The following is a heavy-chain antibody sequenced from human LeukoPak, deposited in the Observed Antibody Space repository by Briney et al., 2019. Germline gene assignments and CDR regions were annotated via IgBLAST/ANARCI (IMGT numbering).Heavy chain of an antibody. J-gene: IGHJ6*02. V-gene: IGHV5-51*01. CDR2: IYPGDSDT. CDR1: GYSFTSYW. D-gene: IGHD3-10*01. Sequence: GESLKISCKGSGYSFTSYWIGWVRQMPGKGLEWMGIIYPGDSDTRYSPSFQGQVTISADKSISTAYLQWSSLKASDTAMYYRARYGSGSYYFNPFYYYYGMDVWGQGTTVTVSS. CDR3: ARYGSGSYYFNPFYYYYGMDV.